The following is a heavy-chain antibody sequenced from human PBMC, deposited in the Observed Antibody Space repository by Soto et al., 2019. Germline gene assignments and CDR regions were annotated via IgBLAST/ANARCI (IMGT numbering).Heavy chain of an antibody. V-gene: IGHV4-38-2*01. J-gene: IGHJ6*02. CDR3: AGGRGMDV. CDR1: GYSISSGYY. CDR2: IYHSGST. Sequence: SETLSLTCAVSGYSISSGYYWGWIRQPPGKGLEWIGSIYHSGSTYYNPSLKSRVTISVDTSKNQSSLKLSSVTAADTAVYYCAGGRGMDVWGQGTTVTVSS. D-gene: IGHD3-16*01.